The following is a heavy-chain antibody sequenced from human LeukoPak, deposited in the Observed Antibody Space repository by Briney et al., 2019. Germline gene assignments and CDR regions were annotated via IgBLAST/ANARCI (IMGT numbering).Heavy chain of an antibody. Sequence: GGSLRLSCAASGSTFSSYEMNWVRQAPGKGLEWVSYISSSGSTIYYADSVKGRFTISRDNSKNSLYLQMNSLRAEDTAVYYCAKDGRGGVPRAFDIWGQGTMVTVSS. V-gene: IGHV3-48*03. CDR1: GSTFSSYE. D-gene: IGHD2-15*01. CDR3: AKDGRGGVPRAFDI. CDR2: ISSSGSTI. J-gene: IGHJ3*02.